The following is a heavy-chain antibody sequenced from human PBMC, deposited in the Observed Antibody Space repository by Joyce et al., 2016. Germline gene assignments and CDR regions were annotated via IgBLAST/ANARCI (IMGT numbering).Heavy chain of an antibody. Sequence: QVQLQQWGAGLLKPSETLSLTCAVSGGPFRGFFWTCVRQPPGKGLESIGDLNNSGVTNYNPSLKTRVTFSVDTSKNQFSLKLTSLSAADTAVYYCARSQWLAPLMYWGQGTPVTVSS. CDR2: LNNSGVT. V-gene: IGHV4-34*01. D-gene: IGHD6-19*01. CDR1: GGPFRGFF. J-gene: IGHJ4*02. CDR3: ARSQWLAPLMY.